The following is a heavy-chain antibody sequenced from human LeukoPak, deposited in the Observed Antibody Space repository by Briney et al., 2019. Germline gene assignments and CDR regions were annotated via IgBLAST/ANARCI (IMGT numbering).Heavy chain of an antibody. CDR3: ARGRYGDYWYFDL. V-gene: IGHV4-61*08. CDR1: GGSISSGDYY. CDR2: IYYSGST. Sequence: SETLSLTCTVSGGSISSGDYYWSWIRQPPGKGLEWIGYIYYSGSTNYNPSLKSRVTISVDTSKNQFSLKLSSVTAADTAVYYCARGRYGDYWYFDLWGRGTLVTVSS. J-gene: IGHJ2*01. D-gene: IGHD4-17*01.